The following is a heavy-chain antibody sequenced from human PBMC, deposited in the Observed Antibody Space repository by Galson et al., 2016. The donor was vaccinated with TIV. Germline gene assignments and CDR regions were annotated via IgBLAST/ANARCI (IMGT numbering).Heavy chain of an antibody. V-gene: IGHV3-11*05. Sequence: SLRLSCAASGFLFTEYYMSWIRQAPGKGLEWVSYISSSSFRNYADSVKGRFTISRDNAKVYLQMNSLRVEDTAVYYCARDYGEVRGDNWYFDLWGRGTLVTVSS. D-gene: IGHD3-10*01. J-gene: IGHJ2*01. CDR3: ARDYGEVRGDNWYFDL. CDR1: GFLFTEYY. CDR2: ISSSSFR.